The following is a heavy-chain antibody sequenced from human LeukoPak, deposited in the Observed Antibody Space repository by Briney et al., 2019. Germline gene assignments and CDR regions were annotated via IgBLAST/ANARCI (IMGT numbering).Heavy chain of an antibody. D-gene: IGHD6-19*01. CDR2: IKQDGSEK. J-gene: IGHJ4*01. Sequence: GGSLRLSCAASGFTFSSYWMSWVRQAPGKGLEWVANIKQDGSEKYYVDSVNGRFTISRDNAKNSLYLQMNSLRAEDTAVYYCAKGIYSSGWSYFDYWGHGTLVTVSS. V-gene: IGHV3-7*03. CDR3: AKGIYSSGWSYFDY. CDR1: GFTFSSYW.